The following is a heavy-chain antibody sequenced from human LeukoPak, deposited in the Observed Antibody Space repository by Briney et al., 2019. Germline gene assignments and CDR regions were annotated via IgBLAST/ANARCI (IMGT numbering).Heavy chain of an antibody. CDR3: TRDPRPYGMDV. J-gene: IGHJ6*02. CDR1: GFTFSDYY. V-gene: IGHV3-11*01. Sequence: GGSLRLSCAASGFTFSDYYMSWIRQAPGKGLEWVSYISSSGSTIYYADPVKGRFTISRDNAKNSLYLQMNSLRAEDTAVYYCTRDPRPYGMDVWGQGTTVTVSS. CDR2: ISSSGSTI.